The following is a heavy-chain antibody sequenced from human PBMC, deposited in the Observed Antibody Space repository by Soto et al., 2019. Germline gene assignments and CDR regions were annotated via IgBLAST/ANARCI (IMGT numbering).Heavy chain of an antibody. CDR1: GGSVSSGTYY. D-gene: IGHD1-7*01. Sequence: QVQLQESGPGLVTPSETLSLTCSVSGGSVSSGTYYWSWIRQPPGKGLEWIGYISSRGSTNYNPSLKRRVTISVDTSKNQFSLKLTSVTAADTAVYYCAMAGNYRYFDAWCQGTLVTVSS. V-gene: IGHV4-61*01. CDR3: AMAGNYRYFDA. J-gene: IGHJ4*02. CDR2: ISSRGST.